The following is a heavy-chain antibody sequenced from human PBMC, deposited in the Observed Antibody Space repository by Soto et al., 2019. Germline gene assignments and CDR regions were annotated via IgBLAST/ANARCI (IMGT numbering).Heavy chain of an antibody. CDR1: GYSISSGYY. D-gene: IGHD5-18*01. CDR2: IYHSGST. J-gene: IGHJ4*02. CDR3: ARARPWYSYGYVGDFDY. Sequence: SETLSLTCAVSGYSISSGYYWGWIRQPPGKGLEWIGSIYHSGSTYYNPSLKSRVTISVDTSKNQFSLKLSSVTAADTAVYYCARARPWYSYGYVGDFDYWGQGTVVTVSS. V-gene: IGHV4-38-2*01.